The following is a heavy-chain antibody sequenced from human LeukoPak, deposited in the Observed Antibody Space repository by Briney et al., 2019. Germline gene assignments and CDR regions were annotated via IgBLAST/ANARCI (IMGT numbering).Heavy chain of an antibody. J-gene: IGHJ6*02. CDR2: INHSGST. CDR1: GGSFSGYY. V-gene: IGHV4-34*01. CDR3: ARARGTARRDFWSGYYQYYYGMDV. Sequence: PSETLSLTCAVYGGSFSGYYWSWIRQPPGKGLEWIGEINHSGSTNYNPSLKSRVTISVDTSKSQFSLKLSSVTAADTAVYYCARARGTARRDFWSGYYQYYYGMDVWGQGTTVTVSS. D-gene: IGHD3-3*01.